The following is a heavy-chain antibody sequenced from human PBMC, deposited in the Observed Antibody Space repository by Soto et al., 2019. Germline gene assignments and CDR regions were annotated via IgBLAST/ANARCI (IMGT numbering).Heavy chain of an antibody. CDR1: GYTFTSDA. V-gene: IGHV1-3*01. CDR3: AGGSRIVLMVYAMAHNWFEP. D-gene: IGHD2-8*01. Sequence: ASVNCYVNASGYTFTSDAMHWVRQAPGQMLDCMGWINAGNGNTKYSQKFQGRVTITRDTSESTAYMGLSSLRSEDTAVYYCAGGSRIVLMVYAMAHNWFEPWGQGTLVIDST. J-gene: IGHJ5*02. CDR2: INAGNGNT.